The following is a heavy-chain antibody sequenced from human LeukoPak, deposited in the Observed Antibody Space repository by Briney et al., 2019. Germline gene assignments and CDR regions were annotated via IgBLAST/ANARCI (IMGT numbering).Heavy chain of an antibody. CDR2: ILPILGIA. J-gene: IGHJ5*02. D-gene: IGHD4-11*01. CDR3: ARALWYMTTVTYTWFDP. CDR1: GGAFSSYT. V-gene: IGHV1-69*02. Sequence: SVKVSSKASGGAFSSYTISWARPAPGQGLEWMGRILPILGIANYAQKFQGRVTFTAEKSTSTGYMEMSSLRSEDTAVYYCARALWYMTTVTYTWFDPWGQGTLVTVSS.